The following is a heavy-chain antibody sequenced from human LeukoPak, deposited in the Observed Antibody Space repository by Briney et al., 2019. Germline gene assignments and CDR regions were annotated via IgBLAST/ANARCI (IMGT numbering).Heavy chain of an antibody. V-gene: IGHV3-53*01. J-gene: IGHJ4*02. D-gene: IGHD3-9*01. CDR3: AKVGLTGYPYYFDY. CDR2: LYSGGST. CDR1: GLSVSSKY. Sequence: PGGSLRLSCAASGLSVSSKYMNWVRQAPGKGLEWVSLLYSGGSTYYADSVKGRFTISRDNSKNTLYLQMNSLRAEDTAVYYCAKVGLTGYPYYFDYWGQGTLVTVSS.